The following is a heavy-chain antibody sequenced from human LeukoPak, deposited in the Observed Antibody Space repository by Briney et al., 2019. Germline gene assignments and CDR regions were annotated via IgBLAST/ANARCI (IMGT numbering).Heavy chain of an antibody. CDR1: GYSFSNYW. CDR3: ARQTGDKGIDY. CDR2: INPGDSDT. J-gene: IGHJ4*02. D-gene: IGHD7-27*01. Sequence: GEALKISCKGSGYSFSNYWIGWVRQMPGKGLEWMGIINPGDSDTRYSPSFQGQVTISADKSINTAYLQWSSLRASDTAIYYCARQTGDKGIDYWGQGTLVTVSS. V-gene: IGHV5-51*01.